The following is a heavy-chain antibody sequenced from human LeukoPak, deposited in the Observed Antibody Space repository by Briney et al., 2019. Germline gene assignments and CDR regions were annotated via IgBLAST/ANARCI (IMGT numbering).Heavy chain of an antibody. CDR3: ARGVGGSGSTFDY. CDR2: ISYSGST. J-gene: IGHJ4*02. CDR1: GGSISSYY. D-gene: IGHD3-10*01. V-gene: IGHV4-59*12. Sequence: SETLSLTCTVSGGSISSYYWSWIRQPPGKGLEWIGYISYSGSTNYNPSLKSRVTISVDTSKNQFSLKLSSVTAADTAVYYCARGVGGSGSTFDYWGQGTLVTVSS.